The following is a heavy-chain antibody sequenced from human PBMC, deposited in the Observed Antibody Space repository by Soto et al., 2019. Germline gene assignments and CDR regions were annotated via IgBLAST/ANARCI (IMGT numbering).Heavy chain of an antibody. D-gene: IGHD2-15*01. CDR3: ARRGYCSGGSCYGPWFDP. V-gene: IGHV4-39*01. Sequence: SETLSLTCTVSGGSISSSSYYWGWIRQPPGKGLEWIGSIYYSGSTYYNPSLKSRVTISVDTSKNQFSLKLSSVTAADTAVYYCARRGYCSGGSCYGPWFDPWGQGTLVTVSS. CDR2: IYYSGST. CDR1: GGSISSSSYY. J-gene: IGHJ5*02.